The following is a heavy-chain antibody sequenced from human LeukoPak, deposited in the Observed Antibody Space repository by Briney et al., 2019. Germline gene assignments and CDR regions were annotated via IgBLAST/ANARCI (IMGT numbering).Heavy chain of an antibody. J-gene: IGHJ4*02. D-gene: IGHD6-6*01. CDR3: ARAYRLGSSPPGY. Sequence: ASVKVSCKASGYTFTSYGISWVRQATGQGLEWMGWMNPNSGNTGYAQKFQGRVTITRNTSISTAYMELSSLRSEDTAVYYCARAYRLGSSPPGYWGQGTLVTVSS. CDR1: GYTFTSYG. V-gene: IGHV1-8*03. CDR2: MNPNSGNT.